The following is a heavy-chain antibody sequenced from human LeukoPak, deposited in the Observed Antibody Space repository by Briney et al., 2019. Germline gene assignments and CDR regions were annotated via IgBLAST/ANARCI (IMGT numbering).Heavy chain of an antibody. V-gene: IGHV4-34*01. CDR1: GGSFSGFY. D-gene: IGHD3-22*01. Sequence: SETLSLTCAVYGGSFSGFYWNWIRQPPGKGLEWIGEINHSGSTNYNPSLKSRVTISVDTSKNQFSLKLSSVTAADTAVYYCARGPLISSGYYYEGGENFDYWGQGTLVTVSS. CDR3: ARGPLISSGYYYEGGENFDY. CDR2: INHSGST. J-gene: IGHJ4*02.